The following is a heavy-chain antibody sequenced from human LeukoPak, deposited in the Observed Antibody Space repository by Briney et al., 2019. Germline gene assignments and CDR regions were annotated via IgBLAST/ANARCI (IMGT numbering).Heavy chain of an antibody. CDR3: ARPHTDYYGMDV. J-gene: IGHJ6*02. V-gene: IGHV1-8*02. CDR1: GYTFTGYY. Sequence: ASVKVSCKASGYTFTGYYMHWVRQATGQGLEWMGWMNPNSGNTGYAQKFQGRVTMTRNTSISTAYMELSSLRSEDTAVYYCARPHTDYYGMDVWGQGTTVTVSS. D-gene: IGHD5-18*01. CDR2: MNPNSGNT.